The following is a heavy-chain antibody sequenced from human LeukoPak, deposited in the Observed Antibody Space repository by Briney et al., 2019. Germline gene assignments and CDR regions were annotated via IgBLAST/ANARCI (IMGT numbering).Heavy chain of an antibody. CDR2: ISCSSGYI. D-gene: IGHD2-2*01. CDR1: GFTFSSYS. V-gene: IGHV3-21*01. J-gene: IGHJ6*03. CDR3: ASGGYQPYYYMDV. Sequence: PGGSLRLSCAASGFTFSSYSMSWVRQAPGKGLEWVSSISCSSGYIFYADSVKGRFTISSDNTKKIVYLQMDSLRADDTVLYYCASGGYQPYYYMDVWGTGTTVTVSS.